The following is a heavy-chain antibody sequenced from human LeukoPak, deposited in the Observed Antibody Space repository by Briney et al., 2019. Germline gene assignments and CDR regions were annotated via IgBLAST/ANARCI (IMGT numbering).Heavy chain of an antibody. CDR2: IYSGGST. Sequence: GGSLRLSCAASGFTVSSNYMSWVRQAPGKGLEWVSVIYSGGSTYYADSVKGRFTISRDNSKNTLYLQMNSLRAEDTAVYYCARVTALLRYFDWLLDAFDIWGQGTMVTVSS. V-gene: IGHV3-66*01. D-gene: IGHD3-9*01. J-gene: IGHJ3*02. CDR3: ARVTALLRYFDWLLDAFDI. CDR1: GFTVSSNY.